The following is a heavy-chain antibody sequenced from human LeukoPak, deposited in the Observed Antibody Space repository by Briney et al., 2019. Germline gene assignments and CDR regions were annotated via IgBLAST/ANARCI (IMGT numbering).Heavy chain of an antibody. CDR2: IHPKSGGP. J-gene: IGHJ4*02. D-gene: IGHD6-19*01. CDR1: GYTFTDFY. CDR3: GRSNAWSRFDS. Sequence: ASVKVSCKVSGYTFTDFYMHWVRQAPGQGLEWMGWIHPKSGGPHYAPKFQGRVTMTRDTSLSTAYMELSSLTADDTAVFHCGRSNAWSRFDSWGQGTLVTVSS. V-gene: IGHV1-2*02.